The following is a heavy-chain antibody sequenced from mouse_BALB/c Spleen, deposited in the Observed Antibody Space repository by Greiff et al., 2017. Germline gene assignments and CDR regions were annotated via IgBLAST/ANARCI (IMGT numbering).Heavy chain of an antibody. D-gene: IGHD2-4*01. CDR2: IYPGSGST. CDR3: TSEGSTMITTAWFAY. J-gene: IGHJ3*01. V-gene: IGHV1S22*01. Sequence: LQQPGSELVRPGASVKLSCKASGYTFTSYWMHWVKQRPGQGLEWIGNIYPGSGSTNYDEKFKSKATLTVDTSSSTAYMQLSSLTSEDSAVYYCTSEGSTMITTAWFAYWGQGTLVTVSA. CDR1: GYTFTSYW.